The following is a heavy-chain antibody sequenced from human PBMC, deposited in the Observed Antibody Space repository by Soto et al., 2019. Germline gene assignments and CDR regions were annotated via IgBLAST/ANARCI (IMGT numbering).Heavy chain of an antibody. CDR2: IYYSGST. Sequence: PSETLSLTCTVSGGSISSSSYYWGWIRQPPGKGLEWIGSIYYSGSTYYNPSLKSRVTISVDTSKNQFSLKLSSVTAADTAVYYCARPDASGSGWYNNWFDPWGQGTLVTVSS. CDR3: ARPDASGSGWYNNWFDP. D-gene: IGHD6-19*01. V-gene: IGHV4-39*01. CDR1: GGSISSSSYY. J-gene: IGHJ5*02.